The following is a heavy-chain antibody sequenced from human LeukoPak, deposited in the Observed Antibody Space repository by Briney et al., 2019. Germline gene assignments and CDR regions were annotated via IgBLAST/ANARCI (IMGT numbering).Heavy chain of an antibody. CDR3: ARHEGGRFLPYY. J-gene: IGHJ4*02. CDR1: GYTFTIYG. Sequence: DSVKVSCKSSGYTFTIYGISWVRQAPGQGLEWMGWISAYNGNTNYAQNPQGRVTMTTNTSTSTAYRKLRSLRSDDTAVYYCARHEGGRFLPYYWGQGTLVTVSS. D-gene: IGHD3-3*01. CDR2: ISAYNGNT. V-gene: IGHV1-18*01.